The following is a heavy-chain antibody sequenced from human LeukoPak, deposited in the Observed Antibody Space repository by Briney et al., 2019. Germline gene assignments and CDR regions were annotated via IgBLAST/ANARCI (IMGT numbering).Heavy chain of an antibody. V-gene: IGHV4-39*01. D-gene: IGHD2-2*01. J-gene: IGHJ4*02. CDR1: GGSISSSSYY. CDR2: IYYSGRT. Sequence: SETLSLTCSVSGGSISSSSYYWGWIRQPPGKGLEWIGSIYYSGRTYYNPSLKSRVTISVDTSKNQFSLDLTSVTATDTAVYYCARLVGPCSTTSCSFDYWGQGTLVTVSS. CDR3: ARLVGPCSTTSCSFDY.